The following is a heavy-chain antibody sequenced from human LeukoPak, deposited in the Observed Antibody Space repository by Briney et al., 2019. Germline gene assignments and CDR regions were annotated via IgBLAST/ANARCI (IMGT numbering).Heavy chain of an antibody. CDR3: ASMTTYCGGHCYFFDF. V-gene: IGHV3-48*04. CDR2: ISSSSSTI. J-gene: IGHJ4*02. D-gene: IGHD2-21*02. Sequence: GGSLRLSCAASGFTFSSYSMNWVRQAPGKGLEWVSYISSSSSTIYYADSVKGRFTISRDNAKNSLYLQMNSLRAEDTAVYYCASMTTYCGGHCYFFDFWGRGTLVTVSS. CDR1: GFTFSSYS.